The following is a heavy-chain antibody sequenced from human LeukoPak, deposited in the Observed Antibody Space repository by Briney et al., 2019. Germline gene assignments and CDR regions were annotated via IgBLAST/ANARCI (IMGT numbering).Heavy chain of an antibody. J-gene: IGHJ4*02. Sequence: GGSLRLSCAASGFTFSSYAMHWVRQAPGKGLEWVAVISYDGSNKYYADSVKGRFTISRDNSENTLYLQMNSLRAEDTAVYYCARDFSTLGYCTNGVCFYFDYWGQGTLVTVSS. D-gene: IGHD2-8*01. V-gene: IGHV3-30*01. CDR3: ARDFSTLGYCTNGVCFYFDY. CDR1: GFTFSSYA. CDR2: ISYDGSNK.